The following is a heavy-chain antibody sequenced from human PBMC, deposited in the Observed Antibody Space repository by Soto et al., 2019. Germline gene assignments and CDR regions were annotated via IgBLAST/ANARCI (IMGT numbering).Heavy chain of an antibody. D-gene: IGHD3-9*01. Sequence: EVQMEESGGGLVKPGGSLRLSCAAYGFIFSSYSMNWVRQAPGKGLEWVSAIRSTSSDIYYADSLKGRFTISRDNVKKSLYLQMNSLRAEDTAVYYCARGFAWLSVQWFYPWGQGTLVTVSS. J-gene: IGHJ5*02. CDR2: IRSTSSDI. CDR1: GFIFSSYS. CDR3: ARGFAWLSVQWFYP. V-gene: IGHV3-21*01.